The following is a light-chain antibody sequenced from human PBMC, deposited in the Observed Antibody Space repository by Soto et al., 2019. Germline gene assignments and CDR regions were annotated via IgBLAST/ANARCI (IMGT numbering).Light chain of an antibody. CDR2: DVS. J-gene: IGLJ1*01. CDR1: ISDVGGYNY. Sequence: QSVLTQPASVSGSPGQSIAISCTGTISDVGGYNYVSWYQLHPDKAPKLIIYDVSNRPSGVSNRFSGSKSGNTASLTISGLQPEDEADHYCSSYTSSITRVFGTGTKVTVL. CDR3: SSYTSSITRV. V-gene: IGLV2-14*01.